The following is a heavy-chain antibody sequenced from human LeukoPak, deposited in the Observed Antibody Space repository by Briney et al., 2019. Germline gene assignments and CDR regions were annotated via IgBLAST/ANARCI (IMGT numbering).Heavy chain of an antibody. CDR1: GFTFSSYE. V-gene: IGHV3-48*03. J-gene: IGHJ4*02. CDR3: ASMTTVTITFHNFVY. Sequence: PGGSLRLSCAASGFTFSSYEMNWVRQAPGKGLEWVSYISSSGSTIYYADSVKGRFTISRDNAKNSLYLQMNSLRAEDTAVYYCASMTTVTITFHNFVYWGQGTLVTVSS. CDR2: ISSSGSTI. D-gene: IGHD4-17*01.